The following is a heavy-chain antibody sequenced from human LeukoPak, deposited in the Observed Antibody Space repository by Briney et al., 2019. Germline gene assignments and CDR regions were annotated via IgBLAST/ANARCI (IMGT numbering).Heavy chain of an antibody. J-gene: IGHJ4*02. CDR1: GYSISSGYY. CDR3: ARDLSLRHYFDY. CDR2: IYHSGST. Sequence: SETLSLTCTVSGYSISSGYYWGWIRQPPGKGLEWIGSIYHSGSTYYNPSLKSRVTISVDTSKNQFSLELSPVTAADTAVYYCARDLSLRHYFDYWGQGTLVTVSS. D-gene: IGHD6-6*01. V-gene: IGHV4-38-2*02.